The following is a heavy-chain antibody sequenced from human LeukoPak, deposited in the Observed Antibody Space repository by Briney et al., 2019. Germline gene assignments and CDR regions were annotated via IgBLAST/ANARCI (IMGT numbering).Heavy chain of an antibody. J-gene: IGHJ4*02. V-gene: IGHV4-59*01. CDR2: IFHSGIT. D-gene: IGHD6-25*01. CDR1: GGSISPYY. Sequence: SETLSLTCSVSGGSISPYYWSWFRQHPGKGLEWIGYIFHSGITTYNPSLKSRVTISLDSSKNQFFLRLTSVTAADTAMYYCARAETLAAIYFDFWGQGSLVTVSS. CDR3: ARAETLAAIYFDF.